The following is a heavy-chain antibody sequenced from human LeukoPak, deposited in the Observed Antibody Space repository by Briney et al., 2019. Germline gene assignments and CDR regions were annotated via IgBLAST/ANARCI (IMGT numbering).Heavy chain of an antibody. V-gene: IGHV3-23*01. CDR1: GFTFSSYA. J-gene: IGHJ3*02. Sequence: PGGSLRLSCAASGFTFSSYAMSWVRQAPGKGLEWVSAISGSGGSTYYADSVKGRFTISRDNAKNSLYLQMNSLRAEDTALYYCAKDRYYGSGVPSAFDIWGQGTMVTVSS. D-gene: IGHD3-10*01. CDR3: AKDRYYGSGVPSAFDI. CDR2: ISGSGGST.